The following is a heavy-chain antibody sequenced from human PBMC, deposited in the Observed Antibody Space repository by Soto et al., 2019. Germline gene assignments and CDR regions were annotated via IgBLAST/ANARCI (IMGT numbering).Heavy chain of an antibody. CDR3: ARLRVGFGELLTY. CDR1: GYSFTSYW. Sequence: EVQLVQSGEEVTKPGESLRISCKGSGYSFTSYWIRWVRQMPGKGLAWMGRIVPSDSYSHYSPSFQGHVTISSDKSISTAYLQCSSLEAWDTAMDYCARLRVGFGELLTYWGQGTLVTLSS. CDR2: IVPSDSYS. V-gene: IGHV5-10-1*01. J-gene: IGHJ4*02. D-gene: IGHD3-10*01.